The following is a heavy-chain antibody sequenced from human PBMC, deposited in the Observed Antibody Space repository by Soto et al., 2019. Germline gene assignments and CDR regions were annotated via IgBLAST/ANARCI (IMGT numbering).Heavy chain of an antibody. CDR2: INVGNGNT. CDR3: ATPQDYDGCLDS. V-gene: IGHV1-3*01. CDR1: GYTFTIYS. D-gene: IGHD3-22*01. J-gene: IGHJ4*02. Sequence: QVQLVQSGAEVKKPGASVKVSCKTPGYTFTIYSIHWVRQAPGQRLEWMGWINVGNGNTSYSQKFQGRLTLTRDTPGNTAYLEMNSLISEDTALYYCATPQDYDGCLDSWGQGTLVTVSS.